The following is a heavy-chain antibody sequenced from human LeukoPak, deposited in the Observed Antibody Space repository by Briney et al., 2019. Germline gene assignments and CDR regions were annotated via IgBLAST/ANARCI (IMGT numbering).Heavy chain of an antibody. V-gene: IGHV3-23*01. J-gene: IGHJ4*02. CDR3: AKNYGSGTYYNYFDS. CDR2: ISGSGGAS. D-gene: IGHD3-10*01. CDR1: GFTFSSFA. Sequence: PGGSLRLSCAASGFTFSSFAMSWVRRAPGKGPEWVSSISGSGGASYYADSVKGRFTISRDNSESTLYLQINSLRAEDTAVFYCAKNYGSGTYYNYFDSWGQGTLVTVSS.